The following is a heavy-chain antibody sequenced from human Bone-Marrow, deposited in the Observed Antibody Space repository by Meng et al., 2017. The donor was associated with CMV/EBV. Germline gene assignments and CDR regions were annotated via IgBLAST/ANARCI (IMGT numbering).Heavy chain of an antibody. CDR1: GFTFSNYA. D-gene: IGHD3-16*01. Sequence: GGSLRLSCAASGFTFSNYAMSWVRQAPGKGLEWVSTISPSGGNTYYADSVKGRFTISRDNSKNTLYLQMNTLRGEDTAIYYCAKVITAYFDYWGQGTLVTVSS. CDR2: ISPSGGNT. V-gene: IGHV3-23*01. J-gene: IGHJ4*02. CDR3: AKVITAYFDY.